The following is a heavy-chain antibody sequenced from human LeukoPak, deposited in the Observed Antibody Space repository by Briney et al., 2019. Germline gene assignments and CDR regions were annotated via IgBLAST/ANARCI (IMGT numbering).Heavy chain of an antibody. J-gene: IGHJ5*02. V-gene: IGHV4-34*01. CDR2: ITHSGST. CDR3: AGGGHLNDGGYADWFDP. Sequence: SETLSPTCAVYCGSFSGYYWSWIRQPPGNGLEWIGKITHSGSTNYNPSLKSRVTISVDTSKNQFSLKLSSVTGADTAVYYCAGGGHLNDGGYADWFDPWGQGTLVTVSS. D-gene: IGHD5-12*01. CDR1: CGSFSGYY.